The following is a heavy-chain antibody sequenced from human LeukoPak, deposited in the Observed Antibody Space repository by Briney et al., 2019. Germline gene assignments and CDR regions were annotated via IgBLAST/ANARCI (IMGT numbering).Heavy chain of an antibody. Sequence: GASVKVSCKASGYTFTSYYMHWVRQAPGQGLEWIGIINPSGGSTSYAQKFQGRVTMTRDTSTSTVYMELSSLRSEDTAVYYCARSGGGYDFWSGYPYWGQGTLVTVSS. CDR3: ARSGGGYDFWSGYPY. CDR2: INPSGGST. J-gene: IGHJ4*02. V-gene: IGHV1-46*01. CDR1: GYTFTSYY. D-gene: IGHD3-3*01.